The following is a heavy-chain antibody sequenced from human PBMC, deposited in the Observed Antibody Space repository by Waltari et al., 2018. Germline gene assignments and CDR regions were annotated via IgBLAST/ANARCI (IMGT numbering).Heavy chain of an antibody. CDR1: GGSISSGDYY. D-gene: IGHD1-26*01. J-gene: IGHJ4*02. CDR2: IYYSGCT. Sequence: QVQLQESGPGLVKPSQTLSLTCTVSGGSISSGDYYWSWIRQPTGKGLEWIGYIYYSGCTYYHPALKSGVTISVDTSKNLFALKLISVTAADTAVYYCARLHSGSYYRYLDYWGQGTLVTVSS. CDR3: ARLHSGSYYRYLDY. V-gene: IGHV4-30-4*08.